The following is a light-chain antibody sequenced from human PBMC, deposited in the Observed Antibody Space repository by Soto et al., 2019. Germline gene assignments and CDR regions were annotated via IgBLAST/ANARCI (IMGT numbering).Light chain of an antibody. CDR3: HQYNSY. J-gene: IGKJ2*01. Sequence: DVHMTQSPSTLSASVGDRVTITCRASESIATWLAWYQQKPGQAPKLLIYDASRLESGVPSRFSGGGSGTEFTLTISGLQPEDFATYYCHQYNSYFGPGTQLEI. V-gene: IGKV1-5*01. CDR2: DAS. CDR1: ESIATW.